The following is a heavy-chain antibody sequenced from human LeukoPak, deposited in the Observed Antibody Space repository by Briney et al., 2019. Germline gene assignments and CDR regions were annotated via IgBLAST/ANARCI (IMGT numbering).Heavy chain of an antibody. CDR1: GFTFSDYY. Sequence: GGSLRLPCAASGFTFSDYYMSWIRQAPGKGLEWISYITRSGGFYADSVKGRFTISRDNAKNSLYLQMNSLRVEDTAVYYCARDGDTTSKVDYLGQGTLVTVSS. V-gene: IGHV3-11*01. CDR3: ARDGDTTSKVDY. D-gene: IGHD7-27*01. CDR2: ITRSGG. J-gene: IGHJ4*02.